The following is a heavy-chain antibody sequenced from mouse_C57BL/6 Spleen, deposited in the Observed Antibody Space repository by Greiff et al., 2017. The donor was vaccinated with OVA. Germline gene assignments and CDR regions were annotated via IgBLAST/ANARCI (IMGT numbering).Heavy chain of an antibody. V-gene: IGHV1-82*01. CDR1: GYAFSSSW. CDR3: ARKESTGNYCDY. D-gene: IGHD4-1*02. Sequence: QVQLQQSGPELVKPGASVKISCKASGYAFSSSWMNWVKQRPGKGLEWIGRIYPGDGDTNYNGKFKGKATLTADKSSSTAYMQLSSLTSEDSAVYFCARKESTGNYCDYWGQGTTLTVSS. J-gene: IGHJ2*01. CDR2: IYPGDGDT.